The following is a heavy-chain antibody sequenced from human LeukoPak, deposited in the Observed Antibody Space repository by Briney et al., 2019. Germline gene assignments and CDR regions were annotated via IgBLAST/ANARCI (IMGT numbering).Heavy chain of an antibody. CDR3: ARCKGVPAAVIDY. J-gene: IGHJ4*02. CDR2: IYSGGST. D-gene: IGHD2-2*01. V-gene: IGHV3-66*01. CDR1: GFTFSNYN. Sequence: GGSLRLSCAASGFTFSNYNMNWVRQTPGKGLEWVSVIYSGGSTYYADSVKGRFTISRDNSKNTLYLQMNSLRAEDTAVYYCARCKGVPAAVIDYWGQGTLVTVSS.